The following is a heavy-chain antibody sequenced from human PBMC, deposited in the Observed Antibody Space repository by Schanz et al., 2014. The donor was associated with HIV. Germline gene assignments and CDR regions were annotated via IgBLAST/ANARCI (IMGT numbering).Heavy chain of an antibody. J-gene: IGHJ4*02. CDR1: GFTFSNYA. D-gene: IGHD3-10*01. CDR3: AKGQRGMVRGDIDY. Sequence: VQLVESGGGVVQPGRSLRLSCAVSGFTFSNYAMHWVRQAPGKGLEWVSSISAGGRDTYYADSVKGRFTISRDNSKNTLYLQMNSLRAEDTAVYYCAKGQRGMVRGDIDYWGQGTLVTVSS. V-gene: IGHV3-23*04. CDR2: ISAGGRDT.